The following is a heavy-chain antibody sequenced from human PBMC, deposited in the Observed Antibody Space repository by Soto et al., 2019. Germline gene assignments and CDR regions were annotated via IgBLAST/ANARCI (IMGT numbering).Heavy chain of an antibody. D-gene: IGHD3-10*02. CDR1: GFTFSSYA. V-gene: IGHV3-30-3*01. CDR2: ISYDGSNK. J-gene: IGHJ4*02. Sequence: GGSLRLSCAASGFTFSSYAMHWVRQAPGKGLEWVAVISYDGSNKYYADSVKGRFTISRDNSKNTLYLQMNSLRAEDTAVYYCASLFLHDYWGQGTLVTVSS. CDR3: ASLFLHDY.